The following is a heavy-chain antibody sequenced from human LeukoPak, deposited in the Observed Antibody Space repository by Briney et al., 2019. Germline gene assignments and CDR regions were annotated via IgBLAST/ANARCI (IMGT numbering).Heavy chain of an antibody. Sequence: GGTLRLSXAASGFTFSSYWMHWVRQAPGKGLVWVSRINSDGSSTSYADSVKGRFTISRHNAKNRLYLQMNSLRAEDTAVYYCARDPGGGGAKGHNWFDPWGQGTLVTVSS. D-gene: IGHD2-21*01. CDR2: INSDGSST. V-gene: IGHV3-74*01. J-gene: IGHJ5*02. CDR3: ARDPGGGGAKGHNWFDP. CDR1: GFTFSSYW.